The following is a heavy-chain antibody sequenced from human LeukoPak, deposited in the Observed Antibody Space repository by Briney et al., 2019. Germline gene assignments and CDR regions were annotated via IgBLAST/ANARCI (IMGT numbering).Heavy chain of an antibody. J-gene: IGHJ4*02. V-gene: IGHV1-46*01. CDR1: RYSLTNYY. D-gene: IGHD5-12*01. Sequence: ASVKASCKAFRYSLTNYYVHWVRQAPGQGLEWMGEINPSGGSTSYAQKFQGRITVTRDTYTNTVYMDLSSLRSEDTATYYCARGAPTTRIGAGRFDYWGQGSLLTVAS. CDR3: ARGAPTTRIGAGRFDY. CDR2: INPSGGST.